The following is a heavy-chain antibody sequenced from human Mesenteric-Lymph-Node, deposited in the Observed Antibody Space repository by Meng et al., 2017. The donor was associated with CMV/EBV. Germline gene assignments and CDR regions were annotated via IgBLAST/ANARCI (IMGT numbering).Heavy chain of an antibody. D-gene: IGHD6-13*01. J-gene: IGHJ4*02. Sequence: GESLKISWAASGFTFSNVWMSWVRQAPGKGLEWVGRIKTKIDGETTDFAAPVKGRFSISRDDSKNTLYLRMNSLKAEDTAVYYCATDWSRQLLGSWGQGTLVTVSS. CDR2: IKTKIDGETT. V-gene: IGHV3-15*01. CDR1: GFTFSNVW. CDR3: ATDWSRQLLGS.